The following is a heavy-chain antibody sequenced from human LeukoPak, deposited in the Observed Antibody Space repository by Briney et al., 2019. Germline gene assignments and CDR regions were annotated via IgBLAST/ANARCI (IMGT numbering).Heavy chain of an antibody. D-gene: IGHD3-16*02. CDR2: INHSGST. CDR1: GGSFSGYY. CDR3: ARSPRYKPYNYYYYYMDV. V-gene: IGHV4-34*01. Sequence: SETLSLTCGVYGGSFSGYYWSWIRQPPGKGLEWIGEINHSGSTNYNPSLKSRVTISIDTSKNQSSLKLSSVTAADTAVYYCARSPRYKPYNYYYYYMDVWGKGTTVTVSS. J-gene: IGHJ6*03.